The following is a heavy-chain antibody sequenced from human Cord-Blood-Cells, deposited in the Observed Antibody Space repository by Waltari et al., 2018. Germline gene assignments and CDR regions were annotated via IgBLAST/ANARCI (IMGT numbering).Heavy chain of an antibody. CDR1: GGSFSGYY. J-gene: IGHJ4*02. D-gene: IGHD3-10*01. CDR2: INHSGST. V-gene: IGHV4-34*01. CDR3: ARGLQLLWFGEFDY. Sequence: QVQLPPWAAGLLKPSETLSLTCAVYGGSFSGYYWSWLCQPPGKGLEWIGEINHSGSTNYNPSLKSRVTISVDTSKNQFSLKLSSVTAADTAVYYCARGLQLLWFGEFDYWGQGTLVTVSS.